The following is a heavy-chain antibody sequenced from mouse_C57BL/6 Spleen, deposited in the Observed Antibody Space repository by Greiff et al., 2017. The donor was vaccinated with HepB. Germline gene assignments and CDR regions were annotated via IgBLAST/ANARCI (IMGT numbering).Heavy chain of an antibody. Sequence: QVHVKQPGTELVKPGASVKLSCKASGYTFTSYWMHWVKQRPGQGLEWIGNINPSNGGTNYNEKFKSKATLTVDKSSSTAYMQLSSLTSEDSAVYYCARERDYYHWYFDVWGTGTTVTVSS. CDR1: GYTFTSYW. CDR3: ARERDYYHWYFDV. CDR2: INPSNGGT. D-gene: IGHD1-1*01. J-gene: IGHJ1*03. V-gene: IGHV1-53*01.